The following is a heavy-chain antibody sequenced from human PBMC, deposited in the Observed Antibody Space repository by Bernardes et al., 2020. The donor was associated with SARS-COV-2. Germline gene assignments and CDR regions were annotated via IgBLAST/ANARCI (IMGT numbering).Heavy chain of an antibody. CDR2: IWYDGSTK. CDR3: GRRFCAVSSACGNFYGMGV. V-gene: IGHV3-33*01. J-gene: IGHJ6*02. Sequence: SLRLSCAASGFTFNTYGMHWVRRAPGQGLEWVAVIWYDGSTKYYADSVKGRFTISRDNSKNTLYLQMDSLRAEDTAVYYCGRRFCAVSSACGNFYGMGVWGQGTTVTVSS. D-gene: IGHD3-16*01. CDR1: GFTFNTYG.